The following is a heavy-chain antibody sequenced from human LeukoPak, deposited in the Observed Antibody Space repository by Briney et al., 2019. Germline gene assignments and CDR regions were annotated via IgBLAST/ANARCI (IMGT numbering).Heavy chain of an antibody. V-gene: IGHV4-59*01. Sequence: SETLSLTCTVSGGSISSYYWSWIRQPPGKGREWIGYVYYSGSTNYNPSLKSRVTISGDTSKNQFSLKLSSVTAADTAVYYCARERRDGYKVYFDYWGQGTLVTVSS. D-gene: IGHD5-24*01. CDR1: GGSISSYY. CDR2: VYYSGST. CDR3: ARERRDGYKVYFDY. J-gene: IGHJ4*02.